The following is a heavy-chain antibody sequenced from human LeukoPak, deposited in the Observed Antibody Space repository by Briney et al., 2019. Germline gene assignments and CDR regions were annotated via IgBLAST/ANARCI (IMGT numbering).Heavy chain of an antibody. D-gene: IGHD3-16*01. Sequence: SETLSLTCSVSGGSIDYYFWDWIRQPPGKGLEWIGYVYYSGTTDYNPSLMSRVSISVDTSKNHFSLKLNSVTTVDTAVYYCTRGAGWLIDYWGQGILVTVSS. J-gene: IGHJ4*02. V-gene: IGHV4-59*01. CDR2: VYYSGTT. CDR3: TRGAGWLIDY. CDR1: GGSIDYYF.